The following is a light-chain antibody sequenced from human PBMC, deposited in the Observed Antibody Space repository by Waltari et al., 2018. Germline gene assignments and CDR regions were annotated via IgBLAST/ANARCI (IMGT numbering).Light chain of an antibody. CDR2: DKN. CDR1: SLRNYY. CDR3: NSRDSSGNLVV. V-gene: IGLV3-19*01. J-gene: IGLJ3*02. Sequence: SSELTQDPAVSVALGQTVRITCQGDSLRNYYATWYQQKPGQAPILVIYDKNNRPSGIPDRFSGSTSGNTASLTITGAQAEDEADYYCNSRDSSGNLVVFGGGTKLIVL.